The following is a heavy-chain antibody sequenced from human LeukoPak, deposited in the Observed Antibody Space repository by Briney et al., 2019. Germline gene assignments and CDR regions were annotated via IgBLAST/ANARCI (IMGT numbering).Heavy chain of an antibody. CDR1: RYTFTSYG. J-gene: IGHJ5*02. V-gene: IGHV1-18*01. Sequence: GASVKVSCKASRYTFTSYGISWVRQAPGQGLEWMGWISAYNGNTNYAQKLQGRVTMTTDTSTSTAYMELRSLRSDDTAVYYCARDVVTIFGVVLHNWFDPWGQGTLVTVSS. CDR3: ARDVVTIFGVVLHNWFDP. D-gene: IGHD3-3*01. CDR2: ISAYNGNT.